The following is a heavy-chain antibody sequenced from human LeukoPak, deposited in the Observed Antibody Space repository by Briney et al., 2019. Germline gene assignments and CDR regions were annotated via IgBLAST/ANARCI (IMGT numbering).Heavy chain of an antibody. D-gene: IGHD5-18*01. V-gene: IGHV3-9*03. J-gene: IGHJ4*02. Sequence: GGSLRLSCAASGFTFDDYAMHWVRQAPGKGLEWVSGISWNSGSIGYADSVRGRFTISRDNAKNSLYLQMNSLRAEDMALYYCAKDSGIQSFDYWGQGTLVTVSS. CDR1: GFTFDDYA. CDR2: ISWNSGSI. CDR3: AKDSGIQSFDY.